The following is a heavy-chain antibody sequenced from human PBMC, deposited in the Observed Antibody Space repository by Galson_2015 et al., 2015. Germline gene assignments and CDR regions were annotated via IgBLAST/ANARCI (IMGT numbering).Heavy chain of an antibody. CDR3: AKGGWYYFDY. V-gene: IGHV3-23*01. J-gene: IGHJ4*02. Sequence: SLRLSCAASGFTFSSYAMTWVRQAPAKGLKWVSSISGSSGSTYYADSVKGRFTISRDNSKNTLYLQMSSLRAEDTAVYYRAKGGWYYFDYWGQGTLVTVSS. CDR2: ISGSSGST. CDR1: GFTFSSYA.